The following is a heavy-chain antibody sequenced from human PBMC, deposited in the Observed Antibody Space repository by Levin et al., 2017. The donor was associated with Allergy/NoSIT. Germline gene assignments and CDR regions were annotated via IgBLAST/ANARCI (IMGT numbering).Heavy chain of an antibody. CDR1: GFTFSSYA. J-gene: IGHJ4*02. CDR2: ISANGRST. CDR3: AKGPNSGYYYYFDY. Sequence: GGSLRLSCAASGFTFSSYAMSWVRQAPGKGLQWVSSISANGRSTYYPDSVKGRFTISRDNSKNTLYLQMTSLRTEDTAVFYCAKGPNSGYYYYFDYWGQGTLVTVSS. V-gene: IGHV3-23*01. D-gene: IGHD3-22*01.